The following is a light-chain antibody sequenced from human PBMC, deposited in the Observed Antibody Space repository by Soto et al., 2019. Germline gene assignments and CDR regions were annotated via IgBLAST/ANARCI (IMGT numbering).Light chain of an antibody. CDR2: KAS. CDR3: QHYDNLPLT. J-gene: IGKJ4*01. V-gene: IGKV1-5*03. CDR1: QSISSW. Sequence: DIQMTQSPSTLSASVGDRVTITCRASQSISSWLAWYQQKPGKAPKLLIYKASSLESGVPSRFSGSGSGTEFTLTISSLQPEDIATYYCQHYDNLPLTFGGGTKVDIK.